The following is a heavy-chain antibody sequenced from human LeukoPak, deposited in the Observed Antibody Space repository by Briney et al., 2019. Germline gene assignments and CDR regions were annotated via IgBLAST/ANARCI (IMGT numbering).Heavy chain of an antibody. CDR1: GFTFSSYG. D-gene: IGHD5-12*01. CDR2: SSGNGGST. Sequence: PGGSLRLSCAASGFTFSSYGMSWVRQAPGKGLEWVSTSSGNGGSTYYGDSVKGRFTISRDNAKNPLYLQMNSLRAEDTAVYYCARVEASGYDYGAFDYWGQGTLVTVSS. V-gene: IGHV3-23*01. J-gene: IGHJ4*02. CDR3: ARVEASGYDYGAFDY.